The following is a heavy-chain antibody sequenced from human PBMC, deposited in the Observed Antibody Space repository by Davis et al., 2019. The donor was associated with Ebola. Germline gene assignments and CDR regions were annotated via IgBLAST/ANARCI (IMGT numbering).Heavy chain of an antibody. CDR3: ARGTNGYNPGGYFDS. J-gene: IGHJ4*02. CDR2: IYPGDSDA. D-gene: IGHD5-24*01. Sequence: GGSLRLSCKGSGYTFTSHWIGWVRQMPGKGLEWMGIIYPGDSDARYSPSIQGHVTFSAEKSISTAYLQWSSLKASDTAIYYCARGTNGYNPGGYFDSWGQGTLVTVSS. CDR1: GYTFTSHW. V-gene: IGHV5-51*01.